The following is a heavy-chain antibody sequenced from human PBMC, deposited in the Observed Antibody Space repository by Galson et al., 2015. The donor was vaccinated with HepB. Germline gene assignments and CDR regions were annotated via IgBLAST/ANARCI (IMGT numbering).Heavy chain of an antibody. J-gene: IGHJ6*02. V-gene: IGHV1-46*03. Sequence: SVKVSCKASGYTFTSYYMHWVRQAPGQGLEWMGIINPSGGSTSYAQKFQGRVIISRDDSDSVAYLQMNSLDTDDTAVYYCSRKIGAPEFDYYGLDVWGQGTTVTVSS. CDR2: INPSGGST. CDR1: GYTFTSYY. CDR3: SRKIGAPEFDYYGLDV.